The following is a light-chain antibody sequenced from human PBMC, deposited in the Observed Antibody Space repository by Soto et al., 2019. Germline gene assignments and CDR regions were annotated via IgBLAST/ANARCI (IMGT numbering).Light chain of an antibody. V-gene: IGKV3-15*01. CDR1: QSVNSN. CDR3: QQYNDWPLT. CDR2: GAS. Sequence: EKVMTQSPAALSVSPGERATLSCRASQSVNSNLAWYQRKPVQAPRLLLYGASTRATGIPARFSGSASGTEFTLTISSLQSEDSAVYYCQQYNDWPLTFGGGTKVEIK. J-gene: IGKJ4*01.